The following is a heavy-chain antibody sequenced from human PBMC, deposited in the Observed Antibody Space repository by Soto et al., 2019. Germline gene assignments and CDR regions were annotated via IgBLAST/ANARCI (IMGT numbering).Heavy chain of an antibody. Sequence: CAISGDSVSSTSTAWRWIRQSPSRGLEWLGRTYYRSNWYTDYAVSVKSRITISPDTSKNQFSLQLNSVTPEDTAVYYCARGSYYSGWVWGQGTLVTVSS. J-gene: IGHJ4*02. V-gene: IGHV6-1*01. D-gene: IGHD6-19*01. CDR2: TYYRSNWYT. CDR3: ARGSYYSGWV. CDR1: GDSVSSTSTA.